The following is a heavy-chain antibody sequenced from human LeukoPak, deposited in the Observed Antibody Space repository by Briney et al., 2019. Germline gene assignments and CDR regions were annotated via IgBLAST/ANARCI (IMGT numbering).Heavy chain of an antibody. CDR2: IIPILGIA. CDR3: ALWIQLWGNFDY. D-gene: IGHD5-18*01. V-gene: IGHV1-69*04. CDR1: GGTFSSYA. Sequence: SVKVSRKASGGTFSSYAISWVRQAPGQGLEWMGRIIPILGIANYAQKLQGRVTITADKSTSTAYMELSSLRSEDTAVYYCALWIQLWGNFDYWGQGTLVTVSS. J-gene: IGHJ4*02.